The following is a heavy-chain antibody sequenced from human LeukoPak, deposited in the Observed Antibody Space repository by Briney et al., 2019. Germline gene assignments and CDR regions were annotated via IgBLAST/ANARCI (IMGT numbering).Heavy chain of an antibody. Sequence: GGSLRLSCATSGFTFSTSTMTWVRQAPGKGLEWVSTINSSGGSTYYALSVRGRFTISRDNSKNTLYLHMNNLRAEDTAVYYCEPTLQFLQSWGLGTLVIVSS. CDR2: INSSGGST. D-gene: IGHD3-3*01. J-gene: IGHJ5*02. CDR1: GFTFSTST. CDR3: EPTLQFLQS. V-gene: IGHV3-23*01.